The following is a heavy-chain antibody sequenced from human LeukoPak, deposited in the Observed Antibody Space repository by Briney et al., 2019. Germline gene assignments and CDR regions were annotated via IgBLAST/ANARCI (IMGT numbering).Heavy chain of an antibody. D-gene: IGHD6-19*01. J-gene: IGHJ4*02. Sequence: GGSLRLSCAASGFTFSSYSMNWVRQAPGKGLEWVSYISSSSSTIYYADSVKGRFTISRDNAKNSLYLQMNSLRAEDTAVYYCARDFRGWLIDYWGQGTLVTVSS. CDR2: ISSSSSTI. CDR3: ARDFRGWLIDY. CDR1: GFTFSSYS. V-gene: IGHV3-48*04.